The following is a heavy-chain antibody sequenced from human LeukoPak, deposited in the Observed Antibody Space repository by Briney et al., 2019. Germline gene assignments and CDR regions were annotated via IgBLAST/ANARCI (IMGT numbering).Heavy chain of an antibody. V-gene: IGHV3-30*02. CDR3: ARHGSITMVRGRLRYYYMDV. CDR1: GFTFNSYG. J-gene: IGHJ6*03. Sequence: GGSLRLSCAASGFTFNSYGIHWVRQAPGKGLEWVAFIRFDGSNNYYADSVKGRFTISRDNSKNTLYLQMNSLRAEDTAVYYCARHGSITMVRGRLRYYYMDVWGKGTTVTISS. D-gene: IGHD3-10*01. CDR2: IRFDGSNN.